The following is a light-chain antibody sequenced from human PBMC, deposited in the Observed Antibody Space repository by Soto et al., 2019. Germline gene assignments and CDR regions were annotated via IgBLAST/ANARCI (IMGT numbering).Light chain of an antibody. Sequence: IQMTQSPSSLSASVGARVTITWGASQSISNYLNWYQQKTGKAPKFLIYAASSLQSGVPSRLRGSGSGTDLTITISSMKHEDFATYYCLQDYNYTWTFGHGTKVDIK. CDR1: QSISNY. CDR3: LQDYNYTWT. V-gene: IGKV1-6*01. J-gene: IGKJ1*01. CDR2: AAS.